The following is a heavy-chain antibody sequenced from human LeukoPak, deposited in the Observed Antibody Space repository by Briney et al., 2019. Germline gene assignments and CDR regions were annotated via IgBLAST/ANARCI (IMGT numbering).Heavy chain of an antibody. J-gene: IGHJ4*02. CDR1: GFTFSSYG. CDR3: AKGAMVRGVLDY. D-gene: IGHD3-10*01. V-gene: IGHV3-23*01. Sequence: PGGSLRLSCAASGFTFSSYGMSWVRQAPGKGLEWVSTISDSGESTYYADSVKGRFTISRDNSKNTLFLQMNSLRAEDTAVYYCAKGAMVRGVLDYWGQGTLVTVSS. CDR2: ISDSGEST.